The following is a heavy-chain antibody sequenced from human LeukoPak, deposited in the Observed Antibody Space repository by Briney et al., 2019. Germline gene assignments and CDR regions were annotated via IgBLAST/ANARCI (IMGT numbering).Heavy chain of an antibody. D-gene: IGHD2-21*01. J-gene: IGHJ4*02. CDR1: GFTFGDYG. Sequence: GGSLRLSCTASGFTFGDYGMSWVRQAPGKGLEWVGFIRSKAYGGTTEYAASVKGRFTISRDDSKSIAYLQMNSLKTEDTAVYYCTRGATILWGRWGQGTLLTVSS. CDR2: IRSKAYGGTT. V-gene: IGHV3-49*04. CDR3: TRGATILWGR.